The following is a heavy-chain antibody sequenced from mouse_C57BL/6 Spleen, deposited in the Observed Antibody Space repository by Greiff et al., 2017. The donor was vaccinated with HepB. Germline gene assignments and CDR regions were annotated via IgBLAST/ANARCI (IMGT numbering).Heavy chain of an antibody. Sequence: QVQLQQPGAELVKPGASVKMSCKASGYTFTSYWITWVKQRPGQGLEWIGDIYPGSGSTNYNEKFKSKATLTVDTSSSTAYMQLSSLTSEDSAVYYCARLSHDYDGAWFAYWGQGTLVTVSA. J-gene: IGHJ3*01. V-gene: IGHV1-55*01. CDR3: ARLSHDYDGAWFAY. CDR1: GYTFTSYW. D-gene: IGHD2-4*01. CDR2: IYPGSGST.